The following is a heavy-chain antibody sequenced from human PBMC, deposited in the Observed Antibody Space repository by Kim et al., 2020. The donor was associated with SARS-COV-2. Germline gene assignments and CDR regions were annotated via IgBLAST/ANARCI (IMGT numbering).Heavy chain of an antibody. J-gene: IGHJ6*02. CDR1: GFTFSSYD. D-gene: IGHD2-15*01. Sequence: GGSLRLSCAASGFTFSSYDMHWVRQATGKGLEWVSAIGTAGDTYYPGSVKGRFTISRENAKNSLYLQMNSLRAGDTAVYYCARGQYCSGGSCYLHYYYGMDVWGQGTTVTVSS. CDR3: ARGQYCSGGSCYLHYYYGMDV. V-gene: IGHV3-13*04. CDR2: IGTAGDT.